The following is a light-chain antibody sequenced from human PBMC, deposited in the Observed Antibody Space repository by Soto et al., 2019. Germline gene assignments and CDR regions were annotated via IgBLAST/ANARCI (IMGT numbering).Light chain of an antibody. CDR3: CSYAGSYTYV. V-gene: IGLV2-11*01. Sequence: QSALTQPRSVSGSPGQSVTISCTGTSSGVGVYDYVSWYQQHPGKAPRVLIFDVSERPSGVPDRFSGSKSGDTASLTISALQAEDEADYYCCSYAGSYTYVFGSGTKVTVL. J-gene: IGLJ1*01. CDR2: DVS. CDR1: SSGVGVYDY.